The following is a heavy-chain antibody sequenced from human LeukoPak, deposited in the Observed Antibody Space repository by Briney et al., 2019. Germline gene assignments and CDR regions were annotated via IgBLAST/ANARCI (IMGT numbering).Heavy chain of an antibody. V-gene: IGHV1-46*01. Sequence: ASVRVSCKASGYTFTTYYIHWVRQAPGQGLEWMGIINPSGGSRSYAQKFQGRVTMTRDTSTSTVYMELSSLRSDDTAVYYCARDGVGYYDSSGYYYFQHWGQGTLVTVSS. CDR1: GYTFTTYY. J-gene: IGHJ1*01. CDR2: INPSGGSR. CDR3: ARDGVGYYDSSGYYYFQH. D-gene: IGHD3-22*01.